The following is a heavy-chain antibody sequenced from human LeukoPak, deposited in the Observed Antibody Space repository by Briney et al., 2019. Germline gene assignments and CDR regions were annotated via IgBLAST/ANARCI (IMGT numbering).Heavy chain of an antibody. D-gene: IGHD2-2*01. CDR3: TTGASIVVVPAALGIYGMDV. Sequence: KPGGSLRLSCAASGFTFSNAWMSGVRQAPGKGLEWVGRIKSKTDGGTTDYAAPVKGRFTISRDDSKNTLYLQMNSLKTEDTAVYYCTTGASIVVVPAALGIYGMDVWGQGTTVTVSS. CDR1: GFTFSNAW. CDR2: IKSKTDGGTT. V-gene: IGHV3-15*01. J-gene: IGHJ6*02.